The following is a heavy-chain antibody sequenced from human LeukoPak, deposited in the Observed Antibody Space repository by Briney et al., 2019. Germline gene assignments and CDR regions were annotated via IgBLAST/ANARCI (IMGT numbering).Heavy chain of an antibody. D-gene: IGHD3-10*01. CDR2: ISPSGDIT. CDR1: GFTFSKHG. V-gene: IGHV3-23*01. J-gene: IGHJ4*02. Sequence: GGSLRLSCAASGFTFSKHGMNWVRRAPGKGLEWVSGISPSGDITYYADSVKGRFTISRDNSKNTLYLEVISLTAEDTAVYYCAKDDAWLRFGEWSQGILVTVSS. CDR3: AKDDAWLRFGE.